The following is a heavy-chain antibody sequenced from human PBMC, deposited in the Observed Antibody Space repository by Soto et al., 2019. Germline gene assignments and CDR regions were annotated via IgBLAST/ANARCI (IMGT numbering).Heavy chain of an antibody. D-gene: IGHD6-25*01. CDR1: GFTFSSYA. V-gene: IGHV3-74*01. CDR3: GRGSGPRGRPY. Sequence: GGSLRLSCAASGFTFSSYAVSWVRLAPGKGLEWVARINGDGTTTYVDSVKGRFTISRDNAKNMVYLQMNSLRVEDTAMYYCGRGSGPRGRPYWGQGISVTVSS. CDR2: INGDGTT. J-gene: IGHJ4*02.